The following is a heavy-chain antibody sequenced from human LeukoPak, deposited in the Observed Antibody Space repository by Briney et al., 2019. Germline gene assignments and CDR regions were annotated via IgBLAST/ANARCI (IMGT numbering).Heavy chain of an antibody. CDR1: GFTFSSYW. CDR2: ITYSGST. CDR3: ATMPKTTGTCWFDY. Sequence: PGGSLRLSCAASGFTFSSYWMSWVRQPPGKGLEWVGYITYSGSTNYNPSLKSRVTISVDTSKNQFSLQLNSVTAADTAVYYCATMPKTTGTCWFDYWGRGTLVTVSS. J-gene: IGHJ4*02. D-gene: IGHD4-17*01. V-gene: IGHV4-59*01.